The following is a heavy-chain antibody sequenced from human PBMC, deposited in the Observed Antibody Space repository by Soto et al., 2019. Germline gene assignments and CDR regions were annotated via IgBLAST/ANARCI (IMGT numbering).Heavy chain of an antibody. D-gene: IGHD4-17*01. CDR3: AKDLQSYGDYDYYCYGMDV. CDR1: GFTFSTYG. J-gene: IGHJ6*02. V-gene: IGHV3-30*18. Sequence: QVQLVESGGGEVQPGRSLTLSCAASGFTFSTYGMHWVRQTPGKGMEWVAVISYDGTNKFYSDSVKGRFTISRDNFKNTLTLQMNSPRADDTAVYSCAKDLQSYGDYDYYCYGMDVWGLGTRVTVSS. CDR2: ISYDGTNK.